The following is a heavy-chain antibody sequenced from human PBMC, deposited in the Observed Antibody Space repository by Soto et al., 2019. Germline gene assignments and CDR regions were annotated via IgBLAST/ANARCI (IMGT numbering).Heavy chain of an antibody. CDR2: TYYRSKWNN. J-gene: IGHJ6*03. CDR3: ARDGGSERARYMDV. V-gene: IGHV6-1*01. D-gene: IGHD3-10*01. Sequence: SQTLSLTCAISGDSVSSNSGAWHWIRQSPSRGLEWLGRTYYRSKWNNEYAPSVKSRITINPDASKNQFSLHVNSVAPEDTAVYYCARDGGSERARYMDVWGKGTTVTVSS. CDR1: GDSVSSNSGA.